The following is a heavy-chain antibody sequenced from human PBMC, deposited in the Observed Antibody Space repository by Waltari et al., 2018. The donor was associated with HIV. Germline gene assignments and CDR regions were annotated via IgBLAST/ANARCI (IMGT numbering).Heavy chain of an antibody. V-gene: IGHV3-15*01. Sequence: EVQLVESGVDLPKPGGCLGSTCVGSGLTLNHAGVSWVRQAPGRGLECVDQTKAKSDGGATDVAAVVKGRFTISRDDSNNTVYLKMNSMKIEDTAVYYCATEESFGSGNYFEYWGQATLVTVSS. D-gene: IGHD3-10*01. J-gene: IGHJ4*02. CDR1: GLTLNHAG. CDR3: ATEESFGSGNYFEY. CDR2: TKAKSDGGAT.